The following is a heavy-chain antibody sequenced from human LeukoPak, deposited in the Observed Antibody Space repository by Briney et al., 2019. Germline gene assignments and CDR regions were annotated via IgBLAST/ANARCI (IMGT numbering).Heavy chain of an antibody. D-gene: IGHD6-13*01. J-gene: IGHJ4*02. CDR1: GFTASSNY. CDR3: ARDTPAAGTRYFDN. Sequence: GGSLRLSCAASGFTASSNYRSWVRQAPGRGLGWVSVIYSGGSTYYADSVKARFTISRDNSKNTLYLQMNSLRAEDTAVYYCARDTPAAGTRYFDNWGQGPLVPVSS. CDR2: IYSGGST. V-gene: IGHV3-53*01.